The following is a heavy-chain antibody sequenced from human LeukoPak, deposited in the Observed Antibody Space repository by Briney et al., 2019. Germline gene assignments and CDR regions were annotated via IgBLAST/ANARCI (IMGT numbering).Heavy chain of an antibody. CDR3: ARGSPDFWSGYYLFDY. CDR2: MSPNSGNT. V-gene: IGHV1-8*01. Sequence: ASVTVSCKASGYTFTSYDINWVRQATGQGLEWMGWMSPNSGNTGYAQKFQGRVTMTRNTSISTAYMELSSLRSEDTAVYYCARGSPDFWSGYYLFDYWGQGTLVTVSS. CDR1: GYTFTSYD. J-gene: IGHJ4*02. D-gene: IGHD3-3*01.